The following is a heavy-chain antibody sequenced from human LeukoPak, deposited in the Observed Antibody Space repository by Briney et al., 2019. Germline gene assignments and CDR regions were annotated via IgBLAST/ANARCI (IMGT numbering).Heavy chain of an antibody. J-gene: IGHJ4*02. V-gene: IGHV3-48*01. CDR3: ARLRGLYSDTNRYQTALDC. D-gene: IGHD1-26*01. CDR2: ISSSSSTI. CDR1: GFTFSSYS. Sequence: GGSLSLSCAASGFTFSSYSMNWVRQAGGKGLERVSYISSSSSTIYYADSVKGRFTISRDNAKNSLYVQMNNLRAEDTAVYYCARLRGLYSDTNRYQTALDCWGQGTLVTVSS.